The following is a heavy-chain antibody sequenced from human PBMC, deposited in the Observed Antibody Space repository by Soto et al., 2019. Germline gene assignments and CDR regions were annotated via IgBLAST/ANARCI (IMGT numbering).Heavy chain of an antibody. CDR3: AREVVAVQAAMADYYYYYYMAV. CDR2: ISAYNGNT. J-gene: IGHJ6*03. V-gene: IGHV1-18*01. CDR1: GYTFTSYG. D-gene: IGHD2-2*01. Sequence: GASVKVSCKASGYTFTSYGISWVRQAPGQGLEWMGWISAYNGNTNYAQKLQGRVTMTTDTSTSTAYMELRSLRSDDTAVYYCAREVVAVQAAMADYYYYYYMAVWGKGTTVPVSS.